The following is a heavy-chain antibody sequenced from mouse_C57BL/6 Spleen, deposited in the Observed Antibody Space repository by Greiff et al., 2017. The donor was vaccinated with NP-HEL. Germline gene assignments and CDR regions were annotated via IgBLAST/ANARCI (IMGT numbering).Heavy chain of an antibody. CDR3: ARGGYGNYEFAY. CDR2: IDPSDSET. D-gene: IGHD2-10*02. CDR1: GYTFTSYW. V-gene: IGHV1-52*01. J-gene: IGHJ3*01. Sequence: VQLQQPGAELVRPGSSVKLSCKASGYTFTSYWMHWVKQRPIQGLEWIGNIDPSDSETHYNQKFKDKATLTVDKSSSTAYMQLSSLTSEDSAVYYCARGGYGNYEFAYWGQGTLVTVSA.